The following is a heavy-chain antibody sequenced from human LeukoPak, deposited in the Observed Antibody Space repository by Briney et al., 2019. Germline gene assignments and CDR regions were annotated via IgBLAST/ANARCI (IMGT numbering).Heavy chain of an antibody. D-gene: IGHD3-16*01. V-gene: IGHV3-7*01. J-gene: IGHJ4*02. CDR3: ARDQYSYDYVWGTNFSLYYFDY. Sequence: TGGSLRLSCAASGFTFSSYWMSWVRQAPGKGLEWVANIKQDGSEKYFVDSVKGRFTISRDNAKNSLYLEMNSLRAEDTAVYYCARDQYSYDYVWGTNFSLYYFDYWGQGTLVTVSS. CDR2: IKQDGSEK. CDR1: GFTFSSYW.